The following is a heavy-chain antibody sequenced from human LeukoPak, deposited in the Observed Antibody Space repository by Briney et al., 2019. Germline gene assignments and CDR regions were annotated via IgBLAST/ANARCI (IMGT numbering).Heavy chain of an antibody. CDR1: GYSFTSYW. CDR2: IYPGDSDT. J-gene: IGHJ4*02. Sequence: GESLKISCKGSGYSFTSYWIGWVRQMPGKGLEWMGIIYPGDSDTRYSPSFQGQVTISADKSISTASLQWSSLKASDTAMYYCARLGGADIVVVPAASPYYFDYWGQGTLVTVSS. CDR3: ARLGGADIVVVPAASPYYFDY. V-gene: IGHV5-51*01. D-gene: IGHD2-2*01.